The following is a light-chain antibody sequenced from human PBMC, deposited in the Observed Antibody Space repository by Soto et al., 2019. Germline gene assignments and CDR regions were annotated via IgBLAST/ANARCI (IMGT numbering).Light chain of an antibody. CDR2: EVS. CDR3: SSYTGSSTSNYV. V-gene: IGLV2-14*01. CDR1: SSDVGGYNY. J-gene: IGLJ1*01. Sequence: QSALTQPASVSGSPGQSITISCTGTSSDVGGYNYVSWYQQHPGKAPKLMIYEVSNWPSGVSNRFSGSKSGNTASLTISGLQAEDEADYYCSSYTGSSTSNYVFETGTKVTVL.